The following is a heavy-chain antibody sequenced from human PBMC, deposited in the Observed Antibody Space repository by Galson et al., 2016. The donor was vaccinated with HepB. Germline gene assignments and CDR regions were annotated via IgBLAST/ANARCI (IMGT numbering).Heavy chain of an antibody. J-gene: IGHJ4*02. CDR1: GGSISNNNYF. D-gene: IGHD3-10*01. Sequence: TLSLTCTVSGGSISNNNYFWNWVRQHPGKGLEWIGYIYYTGSTDYNPSLKSRVTISVDTSKNQFSLKLNSVTAADTAVYYCTRDGAPMVRDEDWYFDYWGQGTLVAVSS. V-gene: IGHV4-31*03. CDR2: IYYTGST. CDR3: TRDGAPMVRDEDWYFDY.